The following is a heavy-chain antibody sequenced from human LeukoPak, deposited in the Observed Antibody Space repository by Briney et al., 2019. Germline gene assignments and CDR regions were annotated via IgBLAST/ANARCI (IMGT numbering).Heavy chain of an antibody. Sequence: PGGSLRLSCAASGFTFSSYWMSWVRQAPGKGLEWVANIKQDGSEKYYVDSVKGRFTISRDNAKNPLYLQMNSLRAEDTAVYYCARDSYGSGVQGDYWGQGTLVTVSS. CDR3: ARDSYGSGVQGDY. CDR2: IKQDGSEK. CDR1: GFTFSSYW. J-gene: IGHJ4*02. D-gene: IGHD3-10*01. V-gene: IGHV3-7*03.